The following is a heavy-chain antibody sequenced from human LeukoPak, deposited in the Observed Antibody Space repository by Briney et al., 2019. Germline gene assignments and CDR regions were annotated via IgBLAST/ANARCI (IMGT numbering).Heavy chain of an antibody. CDR1: GFAFSSYW. Sequence: GGSLRLSCAASGFAFSSYWMSWVRQAPGKGLEWVANIKQGGSEKYYVDSVKGRFTISRDNAKNSLYLQMSSLRAEDTAVYYCARPLNLHVNGADVWGQGTTVTVSS. D-gene: IGHD4-11*01. V-gene: IGHV3-7*03. J-gene: IGHJ6*02. CDR3: ARPLNLHVNGADV. CDR2: IKQGGSEK.